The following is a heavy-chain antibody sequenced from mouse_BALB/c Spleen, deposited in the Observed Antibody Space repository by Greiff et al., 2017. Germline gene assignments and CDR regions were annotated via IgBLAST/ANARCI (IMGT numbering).Heavy chain of an antibody. CDR3: ARGEGNYFDY. Sequence: QVQLQQSGAELVRPGVSVKISCKGSGYTFTDYAMHWVKQSHAKSLEWIGVISTYYGDASYNQKSKGKATMTVDKSSSTAYMELARLTSEDSAIYYCARGEGNYFDYWGQGTTLTVSS. J-gene: IGHJ2*01. CDR1: GYTFTDYA. CDR2: ISTYYGDA. V-gene: IGHV1S137*01.